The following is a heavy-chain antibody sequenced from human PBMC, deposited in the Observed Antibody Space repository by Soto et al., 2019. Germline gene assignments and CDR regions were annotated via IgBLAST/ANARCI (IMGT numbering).Heavy chain of an antibody. D-gene: IGHD3-9*01. Sequence: QVQLVQSGAEVKKPGSSVKVSCKASGGTFSSYAISWVRQAPGQGLEWMGGIIPIFGTANYAQKFQGRVTITADESTSTAYMELSSLRSEDTAVYYCAYILTGPTMVRYYYHYGMDVWGQGTTVTVSS. CDR1: GGTFSSYA. V-gene: IGHV1-69*01. CDR2: IIPIFGTA. J-gene: IGHJ6*02. CDR3: AYILTGPTMVRYYYHYGMDV.